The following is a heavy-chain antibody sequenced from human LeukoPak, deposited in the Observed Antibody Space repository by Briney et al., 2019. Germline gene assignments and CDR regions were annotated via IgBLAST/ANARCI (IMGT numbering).Heavy chain of an antibody. CDR1: GGSISSSSYY. D-gene: IGHD3-3*01. Sequence: SETLSLTCTVSGGSISSSSYYWGWIRQPPGKGLEWIGSIYYSGSTYYNPSLKSRVTISVGTSKNQFSLKLSSVTAADTAVYYCTRVSFWSGYYPYYFDYWGQGTLVTVSS. V-gene: IGHV4-39*01. CDR3: TRVSFWSGYYPYYFDY. J-gene: IGHJ4*02. CDR2: IYYSGST.